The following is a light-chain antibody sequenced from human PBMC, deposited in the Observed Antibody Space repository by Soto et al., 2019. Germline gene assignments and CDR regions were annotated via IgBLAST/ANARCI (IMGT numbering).Light chain of an antibody. V-gene: IGKV1-39*01. CDR1: QSISSY. CDR3: QQSYSTPWA. CDR2: AAS. Sequence: DIQMTQSPSSLSASVGDRVTITCRASQSISSYLNWYQQKPGKAPKLLIYAASSLQSGVPSRFSRSGSGTDFTLTISSLQPEDFATDYCQQSYSTPWAFGPGTEV. J-gene: IGKJ1*01.